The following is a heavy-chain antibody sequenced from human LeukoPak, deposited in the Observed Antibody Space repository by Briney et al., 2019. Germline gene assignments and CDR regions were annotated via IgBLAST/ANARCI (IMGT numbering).Heavy chain of an antibody. Sequence: PGGSLRLSCAASGFTFSSYGMHWVRQAPGKGLEWVAVISYDGSNKYYADSVEGRFTISRDNSKNTLYLQMNSLRAEDTAVYYCAKDVYRIQLWSPFDYWGQGTLVTVSS. CDR1: GFTFSSYG. CDR2: ISYDGSNK. D-gene: IGHD5-18*01. V-gene: IGHV3-30*18. J-gene: IGHJ4*02. CDR3: AKDVYRIQLWSPFDY.